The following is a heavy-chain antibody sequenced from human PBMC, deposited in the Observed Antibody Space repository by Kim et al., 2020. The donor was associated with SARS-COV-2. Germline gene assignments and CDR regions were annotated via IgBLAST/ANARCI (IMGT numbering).Heavy chain of an antibody. Sequence: YYADSVKGRFTISRDNSKNTLYLQMNSLRAEDTAVYYCARGPLSRVGADYWGQGTLVTVSS. V-gene: IGHV3-30*01. D-gene: IGHD1-26*01. J-gene: IGHJ4*02. CDR3: ARGPLSRVGADY.